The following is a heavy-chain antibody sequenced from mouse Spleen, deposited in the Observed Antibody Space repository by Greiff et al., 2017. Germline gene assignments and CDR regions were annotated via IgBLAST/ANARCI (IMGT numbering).Heavy chain of an antibody. CDR3: TTPIYYGTSGWFAY. D-gene: IGHD2-1*01. CDR2: IDPENGDT. Sequence: EVQLQQSGAELVRPGASVKLSCTASGFTITDDYMHWVKQRPEQGLEWIGWIDPENGDTKYDSKFQGKATITADTSSNTAYLQLSSLTSEDTADYHFTTPIYYGTSGWFAYWGQGTLVTVSA. J-gene: IGHJ3*01. CDR1: GFTITDDY. V-gene: IGHV14-4*01.